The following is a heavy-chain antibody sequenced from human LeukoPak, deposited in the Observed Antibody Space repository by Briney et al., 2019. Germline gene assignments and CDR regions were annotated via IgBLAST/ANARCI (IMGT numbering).Heavy chain of an antibody. CDR3: ALLAVASDFDY. CDR2: IGSSGTTI. Sequence: PGGSLRLSCAVSGFPFSFYEMNWVRQAPGKGLEGVSNIGSSGTTIYYADSVKGRFSISRDNAKSSLYLQMNSLRVEDTAVYYCALLAVASDFDYWGKGALVTVSS. V-gene: IGHV3-48*03. D-gene: IGHD6-19*01. CDR1: GFPFSFYE. J-gene: IGHJ4*02.